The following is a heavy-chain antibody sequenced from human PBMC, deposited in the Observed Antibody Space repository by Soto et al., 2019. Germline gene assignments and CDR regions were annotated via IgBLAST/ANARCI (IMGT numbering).Heavy chain of an antibody. D-gene: IGHD7-27*01. V-gene: IGHV4-31*03. CDR2: VFHTGNA. CDR3: ARDLGRLITPAE. CDR1: GGSIGSGGYN. J-gene: IGHJ4*02. Sequence: QVQLQQSGPGLVKPSQTLSLTCTVSGGSIGSGGYNWSWIRQHAGKGLEWIGYVFHTGNAYYNPSLTSRVTISVDTSKNQFSLNLRSLTDADTAVYYCARDLGRLITPAEWGQGTLVIVSS.